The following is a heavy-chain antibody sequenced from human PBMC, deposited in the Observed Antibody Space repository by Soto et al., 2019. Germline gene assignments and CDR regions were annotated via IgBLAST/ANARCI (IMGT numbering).Heavy chain of an antibody. CDR3: AKVRIQLWSSYYFDY. CDR2: ISYDGSNK. J-gene: IGHJ4*02. Sequence: GGSLRLSCAASGFTFSSYGMHWVRQAPGKGLEWVAVISYDGSNKYYADSVKGRFTISRDNSKNTLYLQMNSLRAEDTAVYYCAKVRIQLWSSYYFDYWGQGTLVTVSS. V-gene: IGHV3-30*18. CDR1: GFTFSSYG. D-gene: IGHD5-18*01.